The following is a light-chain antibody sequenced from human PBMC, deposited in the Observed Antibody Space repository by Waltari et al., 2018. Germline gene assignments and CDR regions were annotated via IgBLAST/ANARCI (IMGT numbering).Light chain of an antibody. Sequence: DFQMTQSPSTLSASVGDRVTITCRAGQRISSWLAWYQQKPGQAPKLLIDKASTLQSGVPSRFSGNGSETEFTLTISSLQPDDFATYYCQQYDRYSSWTFGQGTKVDIK. CDR3: QQYDRYSSWT. J-gene: IGKJ1*01. V-gene: IGKV1-5*03. CDR1: QRISSW. CDR2: KAS.